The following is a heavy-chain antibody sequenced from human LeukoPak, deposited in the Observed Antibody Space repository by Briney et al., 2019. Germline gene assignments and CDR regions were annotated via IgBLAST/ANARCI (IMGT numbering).Heavy chain of an antibody. J-gene: IGHJ5*02. Sequence: SETLFLTCTVSGYSISSGYYWGWIRQPPGKGLEWIGSIYHSGSTYYNPSLKSRVTISVDTSKNQFSLKLSSVTAADTAVYYCARVGGYCSSTSCRNWFDPWGQGTLVTVSS. CDR2: IYHSGST. D-gene: IGHD2-2*01. V-gene: IGHV4-38-2*02. CDR3: ARVGGYCSSTSCRNWFDP. CDR1: GYSISSGYY.